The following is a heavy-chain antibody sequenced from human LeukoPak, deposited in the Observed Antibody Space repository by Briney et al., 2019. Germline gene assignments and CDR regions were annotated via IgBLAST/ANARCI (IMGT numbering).Heavy chain of an antibody. CDR2: IYYSGST. CDR3: AREGNDFWSGYYSLNWFDP. J-gene: IGHJ5*02. V-gene: IGHV4-59*01. CDR1: GGSISSYY. D-gene: IGHD3-3*01. Sequence: SETLSLTCTVSGGSISSYYWSWIRQPPGKGLEWIGYIYYSGSTNYSPSLKSRVTISVDTSKNQFSLKLSSVTAADTAVYYCAREGNDFWSGYYSLNWFDPWGQGTLVAVSS.